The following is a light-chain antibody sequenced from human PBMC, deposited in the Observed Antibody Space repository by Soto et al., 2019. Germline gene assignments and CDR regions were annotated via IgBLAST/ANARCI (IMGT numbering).Light chain of an antibody. V-gene: IGKV3-20*01. J-gene: IGKJ1*01. CDR2: GAS. Sequence: EIGLTQSPCTLSLSPGERVTLSCRASQSVSSNFLAWYQQKPGQAPRLLIYGASNRAAGIPDRFSGSGSGTDFTLTISRLEPEDFAVYYCHQYSSSRRTFGQGTKVDI. CDR3: HQYSSSRRT. CDR1: QSVSSNF.